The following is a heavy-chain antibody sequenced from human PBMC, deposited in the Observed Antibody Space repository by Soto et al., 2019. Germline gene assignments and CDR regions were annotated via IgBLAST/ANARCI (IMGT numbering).Heavy chain of an antibody. D-gene: IGHD3-22*01. CDR2: IKSKTDGGTT. J-gene: IGHJ4*02. CDR1: GLTFYISV. V-gene: IGHV3-15*07. Sequence: LARAASGLTFYISVVAVSFQTQGKGLEWVGRIKSKTDGGTTDYAAPVKGRFAISRDDSKNTLYLQMNSLKTEDTAVYYCTTDLFGDPDYYDSSGYYYYWGQGTVVTVPQ. CDR3: TTDLFGDPDYYDSSGYYYY.